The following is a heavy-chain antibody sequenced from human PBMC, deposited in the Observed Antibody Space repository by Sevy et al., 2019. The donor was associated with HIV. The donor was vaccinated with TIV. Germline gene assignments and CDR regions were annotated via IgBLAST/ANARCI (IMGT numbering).Heavy chain of an antibody. CDR2: ISSSGSTI. V-gene: IGHV3-11*04. J-gene: IGHJ5*02. CDR1: GFTFSDYY. CDR3: AGDALGYSYGSNNWFDP. Sequence: GGSLRLSCAASGFTFSDYYMSWIRQAPGKGLEWVSYISSSGSTIYYADSVKGRFTISRDNAKNSLYLQMNSLRAEDTAVYYCAGDALGYSYGSNNWFDPWGQGTLVTVSS. D-gene: IGHD5-18*01.